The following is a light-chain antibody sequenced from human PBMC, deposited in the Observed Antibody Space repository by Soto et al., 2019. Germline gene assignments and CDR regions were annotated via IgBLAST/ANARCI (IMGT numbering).Light chain of an antibody. CDR2: RAS. J-gene: IGKJ5*01. Sequence: EVLMTQSPDSLSVSPGERVTLSCRASQSVSDKLDWYQQKPGEGPRLLVYRASTCPLGIPARFSGSESGTEFTLTICSLQSEDFAIYYCQQYNTCPITFGQGTRLEIK. V-gene: IGKV3-15*01. CDR1: QSVSDK. CDR3: QQYNTCPIT.